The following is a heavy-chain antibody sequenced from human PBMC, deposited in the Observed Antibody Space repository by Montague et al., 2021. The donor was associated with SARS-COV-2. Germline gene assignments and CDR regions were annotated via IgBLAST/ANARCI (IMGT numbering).Heavy chain of an antibody. CDR3: AKDATIFWFERGRGTFDH. D-gene: IGHD3-10*01. CDR2: ISYDGSIQ. Sequence: SLRLSCAASGLTFNNFGMHWVRQAPGQGLEWVAVISYDGSIQYYADSVEGRFTISRDWSKNTLYLQMSSLRPEDTAVYYCAKDATIFWFERGRGTFDHWGQGTLVAVSS. J-gene: IGHJ4*02. CDR1: GLTFNNFG. V-gene: IGHV3-30*18.